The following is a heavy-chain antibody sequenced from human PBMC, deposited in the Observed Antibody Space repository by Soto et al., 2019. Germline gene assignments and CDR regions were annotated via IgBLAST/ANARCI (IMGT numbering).Heavy chain of an antibody. J-gene: IGHJ6*02. D-gene: IGHD5-12*01. Sequence: QVQLVQSGAEVKKPGSSVKVSCKASGGTFSSYAISWVRRAPGQGLEWMGGIIPIFGTANYAQKFQGRVTITADESTSTAYMELSSLRSEDTAVYYCASGTSGYSGYDWAGYYYGMDVWGQGTTVTVSS. V-gene: IGHV1-69*01. CDR1: GGTFSSYA. CDR2: IIPIFGTA. CDR3: ASGTSGYSGYDWAGYYYGMDV.